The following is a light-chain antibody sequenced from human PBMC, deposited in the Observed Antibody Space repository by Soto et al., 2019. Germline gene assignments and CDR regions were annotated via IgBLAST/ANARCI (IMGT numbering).Light chain of an antibody. CDR3: SSDAGNYNYV. CDR2: EVT. V-gene: IGLV2-8*01. CDR1: SSDVGGYDH. Sequence: QSVLTQPASVSGSPGQSITISCTGTSSDVGGYDHVSWYQQHPGKAPKLMIYEVTKRPAGVPDRFSGSKSGNTASLTVSGLQAEDEADYYCSSDAGNYNYVFGTGTKVTVL. J-gene: IGLJ1*01.